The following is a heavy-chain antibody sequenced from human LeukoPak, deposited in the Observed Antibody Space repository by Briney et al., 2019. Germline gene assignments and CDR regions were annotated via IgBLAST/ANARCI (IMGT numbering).Heavy chain of an antibody. V-gene: IGHV3-64D*09. CDR3: VKGHLVWELGDYFDY. Sequence: GGSLRLSCSAAGFTFSSYAMHWVRQAPGKGLEYVSAISSNGGSTYYADSVKGRFTISGDNSKNTLYLQMSSLRAEDTAVYYCVKGHLVWELGDYFDYWGQGTLVTVSS. CDR2: ISSNGGST. J-gene: IGHJ4*02. CDR1: GFTFSSYA. D-gene: IGHD1-26*01.